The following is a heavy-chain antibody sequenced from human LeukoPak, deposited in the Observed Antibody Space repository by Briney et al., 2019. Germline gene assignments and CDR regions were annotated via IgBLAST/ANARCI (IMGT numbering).Heavy chain of an antibody. J-gene: IGHJ5*02. Sequence: SETLSLTCTVSGGSISSYYWSWIRQPPGKGLEWIGYIYYSGSTNYNPSLKSRVTISVDTSKNQFSLKLSSVTAADTAVYYCARVPGGGYNPEGWFAPWGQGTLVTVSS. CDR3: ARVPGGGYNPEGWFAP. D-gene: IGHD5-24*01. CDR2: IYYSGST. CDR1: GGSISSYY. V-gene: IGHV4-59*01.